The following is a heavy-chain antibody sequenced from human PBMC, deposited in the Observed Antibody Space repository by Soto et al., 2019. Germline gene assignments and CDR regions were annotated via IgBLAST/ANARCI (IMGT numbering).Heavy chain of an antibody. Sequence: QVQLVESGGGVVQPGRSLRLSCAASGFTFSSYAMHWVRQAPGKGLEWVAVILYDGSNKYYADSVKGRFTISRDNSKNTLYLQMNSLRAEDTAVYYCARGAGYLRNWFDPWGQGTLVTVSS. D-gene: IGHD3-22*01. V-gene: IGHV3-30-3*01. CDR3: ARGAGYLRNWFDP. CDR2: ILYDGSNK. J-gene: IGHJ5*02. CDR1: GFTFSSYA.